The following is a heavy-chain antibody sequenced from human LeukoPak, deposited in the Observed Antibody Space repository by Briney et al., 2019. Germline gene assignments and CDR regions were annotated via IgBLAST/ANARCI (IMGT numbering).Heavy chain of an antibody. CDR2: INTDESST. J-gene: IGHJ3*02. CDR1: GFTFSSYW. CDR3: ARGYCSSTSCSGGAFDI. Sequence: GGSLRLSCAASGFTFSSYWMHWVRQAPGKGLVWVSRINTDESSTSYADSVKGRFTISRDNAKNSLYLQMNSLRAEDTAVYYCARGYCSSTSCSGGAFDIWGQGTMVTVSS. V-gene: IGHV3-74*01. D-gene: IGHD2-2*01.